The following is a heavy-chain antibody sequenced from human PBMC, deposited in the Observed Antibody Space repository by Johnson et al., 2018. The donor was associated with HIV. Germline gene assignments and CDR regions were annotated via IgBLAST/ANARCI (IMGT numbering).Heavy chain of an antibody. J-gene: IGHJ3*02. CDR3: AKARKDYSSSLLLVSAFDI. CDR1: GFTFSSYW. Sequence: QVKLVESGGGLVQPGGSLRLSCAASGFTFSSYWMSWVRQAPGKGLEWVAYIRYDGSIQYYADSVKGRFTLSRDNSNKTLYLQMNILRAEDTAVHYCAKARKDYSSSLLLVSAFDIWGQGTMVTVSS. CDR2: IRYDGSIQ. D-gene: IGHD6-13*01. V-gene: IGHV3-30*02.